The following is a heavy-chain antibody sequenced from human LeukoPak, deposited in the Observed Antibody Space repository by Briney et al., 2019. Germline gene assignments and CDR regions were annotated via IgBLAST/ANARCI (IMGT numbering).Heavy chain of an antibody. V-gene: IGHV3-7*01. CDR3: ATYINWVAGDV. D-gene: IGHD1-1*01. CDR1: GLTFSESW. Sequence: GESLRLSCAASGLTFSESWMTWVRQVPGLGLEWGAHINHEGGGIQYVDSVKGRFTISRDNAKGSVYLQMNSLRAEDTAIYHCATYINWVAGDVWGQGTTVIVSS. J-gene: IGHJ6*02. CDR2: INHEGGGI.